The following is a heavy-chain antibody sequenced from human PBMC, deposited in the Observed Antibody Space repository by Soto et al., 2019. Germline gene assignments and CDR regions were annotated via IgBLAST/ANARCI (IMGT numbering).Heavy chain of an antibody. D-gene: IGHD3-9*01. J-gene: IGHJ5*02. CDR3: ARDWRYFDWLSQPTNWFDP. Sequence: QVQLVQSGAEVKKPGASVKVSCKASGYTFTSYGISWVRQAPGQGLEWMGWISAYNGNTNYAQKLQGRVTMTTDTSTSTAYMELRSLRSDDTAVYYCARDWRYFDWLSQPTNWFDPWGQGTLVTVSS. V-gene: IGHV1-18*01. CDR1: GYTFTSYG. CDR2: ISAYNGNT.